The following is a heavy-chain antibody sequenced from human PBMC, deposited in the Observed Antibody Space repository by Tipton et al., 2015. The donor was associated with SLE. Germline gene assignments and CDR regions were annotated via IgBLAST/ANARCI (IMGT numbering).Heavy chain of an antibody. CDR1: GFTFSSYA. V-gene: IGHV3-30-3*01. D-gene: IGHD2-15*01. J-gene: IGHJ2*01. CDR3: ARGPTYCSGGSCFSNWYFDL. CDR2: ISYDGSNK. Sequence: RSLRLSCAASGFTFSSYAMHWVRQAPGKGLEWVAVISYDGSNKYYADSVKGRFTISRDNSKNTLYLQMNSLRAEDTAVYYCARGPTYCSGGSCFSNWYFDLWGRGTLVTVSS.